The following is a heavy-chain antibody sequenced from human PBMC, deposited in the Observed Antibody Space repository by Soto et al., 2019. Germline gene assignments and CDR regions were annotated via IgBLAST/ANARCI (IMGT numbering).Heavy chain of an antibody. D-gene: IGHD3-9*01. V-gene: IGHV3-9*01. CDR2: ISWDSATV. Sequence: EVQLVESGGGLVQPGRSLRLSCSASGFTFDDCAMHWVRQAPGKGPGWVSGISWDSATVGYAESVKGRFTITRDDAKNSLYLQMDSLRREDTALYYCVQGRYPTMATPLDHWGQGTLVTVSS. CDR3: VQGRYPTMATPLDH. J-gene: IGHJ5*02. CDR1: GFTFDDCA.